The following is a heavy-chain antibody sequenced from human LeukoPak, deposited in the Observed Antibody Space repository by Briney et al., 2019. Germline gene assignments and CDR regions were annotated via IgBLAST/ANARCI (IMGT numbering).Heavy chain of an antibody. CDR2: ISYDGSNK. V-gene: IGHV3-30*18. J-gene: IGHJ4*02. Sequence: GRSLRLSCAASGFTFSSYGMHWVRQAPGKGLEWVAVISYDGSNKYYADSVKGRFTTSRDNSKNTLYLQMNSLRAEDTAVYYCAKDFTTQMGAYTPGYWGQGTLVTVSS. CDR1: GFTFSSYG. D-gene: IGHD1-26*01. CDR3: AKDFTTQMGAYTPGY.